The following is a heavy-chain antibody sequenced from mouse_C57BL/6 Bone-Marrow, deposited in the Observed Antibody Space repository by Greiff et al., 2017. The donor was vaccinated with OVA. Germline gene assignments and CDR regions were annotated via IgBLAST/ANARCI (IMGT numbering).Heavy chain of an antibody. D-gene: IGHD1-1*01. CDR1: GFNIKNTY. CDR3: ARRRYHYGSSYGDAMDY. V-gene: IGHV14-3*01. CDR2: IDPANGNT. J-gene: IGHJ4*01. Sequence: EVQLQQSVAELVRPGASVKLSCTASGFNIKNTYMHWVKQRPEQGLEWIGRIDPANGNTKYAPKFQGKATITADTSSNTAYLQLSSLTSEDTAIYYCARRRYHYGSSYGDAMDYWGQGTSVTVSS.